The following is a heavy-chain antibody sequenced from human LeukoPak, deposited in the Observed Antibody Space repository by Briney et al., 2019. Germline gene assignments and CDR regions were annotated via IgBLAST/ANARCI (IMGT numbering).Heavy chain of an antibody. D-gene: IGHD3-9*01. J-gene: IGHJ4*02. CDR1: GFTLSSYV. CDR3: AKGQNDMLTSFAY. Sequence: GGSVSLSCAASGFTLSSYVLSWVGQAPGKGLEWVSGISGSGSSTYYADSVKGRFTISRDNFKNTLFLQMNSLRAEDTAVYYCAKGQNDMLTSFAYWAQEPLVTVSS. CDR2: ISGSGSST. V-gene: IGHV3-23*01.